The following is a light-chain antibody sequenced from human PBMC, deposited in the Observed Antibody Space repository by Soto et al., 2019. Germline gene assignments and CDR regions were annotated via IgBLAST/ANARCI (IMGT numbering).Light chain of an antibody. Sequence: EIVLTQSPATLSLSPGERGTLSCRASESVTDYLAWYQQKPGQAPRLLIYDASNRATGIPARFSGSGSGTDFTLTINRLEPEDFAVYYCQQYGDSPLTFGQGTKVDIK. CDR3: QQYGDSPLT. CDR1: ESVTDY. V-gene: IGKV3-11*01. CDR2: DAS. J-gene: IGKJ1*01.